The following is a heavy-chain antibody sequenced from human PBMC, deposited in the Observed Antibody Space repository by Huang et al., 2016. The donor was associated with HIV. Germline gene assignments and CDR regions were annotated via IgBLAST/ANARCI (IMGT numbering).Heavy chain of an antibody. CDR1: GGSFSGYY. D-gene: IGHD3-22*01. CDR3: ARILMYYNSSGYGFDY. Sequence: QVQLQQWGAGLLKPSETLSLTCAVYGGSFSGYYLSWIRQAPGKGLECIGEINHSGSTNYNPSLNSRVTISVDTSKNQFSLKLSSVTAADTAVYYCARILMYYNSSGYGFDYWGQGTLVTVSS. CDR2: INHSGST. V-gene: IGHV4-34*01. J-gene: IGHJ4*02.